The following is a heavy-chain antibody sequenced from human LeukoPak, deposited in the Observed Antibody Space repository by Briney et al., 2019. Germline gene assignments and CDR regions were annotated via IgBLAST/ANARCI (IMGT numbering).Heavy chain of an antibody. CDR2: INYSGSP. D-gene: IGHD6-13*01. Sequence: NASETLFLTCAVYGGSFSGYYWSWIRQPPGKGLEWIGEINYSGSPHYNPSLKSRVTLSVETSKSRFSLKLSSVTAADTAVYYCARSIAAAGMYYYYGMDVWGQGTTVTVSS. J-gene: IGHJ6*02. CDR3: ARSIAAAGMYYYYGMDV. CDR1: GGSFSGYY. V-gene: IGHV4-34*01.